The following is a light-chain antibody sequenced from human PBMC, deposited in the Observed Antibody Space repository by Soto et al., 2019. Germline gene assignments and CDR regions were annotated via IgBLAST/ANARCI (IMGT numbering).Light chain of an antibody. CDR3: SSHTSSRTLYV. Sequence: QSALTQPASVSGSPGQSITISCTGTSSDVGDNNYVSWYQQHPGKAPKLMIYDVTHRPSGISNRFSGSKSGNTASLTISGLQAEDEADYYCSSHTSSRTLYVFGTGTKLTVL. CDR2: DVT. V-gene: IGLV2-14*01. CDR1: SSDVGDNNY. J-gene: IGLJ1*01.